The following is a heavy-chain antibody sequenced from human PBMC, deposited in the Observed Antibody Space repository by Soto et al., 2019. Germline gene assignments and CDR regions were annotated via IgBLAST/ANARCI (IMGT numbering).Heavy chain of an antibody. CDR2: IYRTGST. D-gene: IGHD1-7*01. Sequence: SETLSLTCAVSGGSFTSNNWWTWVRQPPGQGLEWIGEIYRTGSTNYNPSLESRVTISLDKSENQFSLKVTSLTAADTAVYYCASRDPGTSVDYWGQGTLVTVSS. J-gene: IGHJ4*02. CDR3: ASRDPGTSVDY. CDR1: GGSFTSNNW. V-gene: IGHV4-4*02.